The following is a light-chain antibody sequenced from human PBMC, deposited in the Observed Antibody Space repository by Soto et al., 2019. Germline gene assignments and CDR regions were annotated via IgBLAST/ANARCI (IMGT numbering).Light chain of an antibody. CDR1: QSVSSSY. CDR2: GAS. CDR3: HQGGT. V-gene: IGKV3-20*01. J-gene: IGKJ1*01. Sequence: EIVLTQSPGTLWLSPGERATISYRASQSVSSSYLAWYQQKPGQAPRLLIYGASSRATGIPDRFSGSGSGTDFTLTISRLEPEDFPVYYCHQGGTFGQGTKVEIK.